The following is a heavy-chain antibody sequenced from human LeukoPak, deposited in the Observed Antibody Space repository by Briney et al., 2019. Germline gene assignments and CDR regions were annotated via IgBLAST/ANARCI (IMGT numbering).Heavy chain of an antibody. V-gene: IGHV3-23*01. CDR1: GFTFSSYG. Sequence: PGGTLRLSCAASGFTFSSYGMSWVRQAPGKGLEWVSAISGSGGSTYYADSVKGRFTISRDNSKNTLYLQMNSLRAEDTAVYYCARGGYSSSCFDYWGQGTLVTVSS. CDR2: ISGSGGST. J-gene: IGHJ4*02. CDR3: ARGGYSSSCFDY. D-gene: IGHD6-13*01.